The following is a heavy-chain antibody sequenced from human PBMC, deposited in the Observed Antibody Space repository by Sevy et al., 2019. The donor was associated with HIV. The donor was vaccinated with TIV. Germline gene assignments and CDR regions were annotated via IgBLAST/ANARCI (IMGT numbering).Heavy chain of an antibody. CDR1: GFSFSDYR. CDR2: ISYDGSVK. D-gene: IGHD3-16*02. Sequence: GGSLRLSCAASGFSFSDYRMHWVRQAPGKGLEWVAVISYDGSVKYYTESVKGRFTISRDNTKNTLFLQLNSLRPEDTAVYYCVREGRNYEYVWGTYHSGFRAQGTLVTVSS. J-gene: IGHJ4*02. CDR3: VREGRNYEYVWGTYHSGF. V-gene: IGHV3-30*04.